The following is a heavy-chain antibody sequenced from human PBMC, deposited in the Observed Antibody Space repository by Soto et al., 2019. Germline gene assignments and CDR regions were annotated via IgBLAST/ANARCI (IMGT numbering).Heavy chain of an antibody. D-gene: IGHD3-10*01. CDR3: TRGPRPFSTGTGAY. J-gene: IGHJ4*02. CDR1: GFIFKMYW. Sequence: GGSLRLSCAASGFIFKMYWMHWVRQSPGKGLVWISRIYNDGTYSDYADSVRGRFTISRDNVNDTLYLQMNNLRAEDSGLYYCTRGPRPFSTGTGAYGGQGTQVPV. CDR2: IYNDGTYS. V-gene: IGHV3-74*01.